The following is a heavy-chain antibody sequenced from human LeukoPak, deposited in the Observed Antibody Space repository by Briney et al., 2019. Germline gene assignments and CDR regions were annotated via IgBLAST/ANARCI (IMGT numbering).Heavy chain of an antibody. D-gene: IGHD3-10*01. CDR1: GFTFRGSW. J-gene: IGHJ4*02. CDR3: ARRSGSTFSYYFDY. CDR2: ISSDGSTT. Sequence: GGSLRLSCGASGFTFRGSWMHWVRQAPGKGLVWVSLISSDGSTTTYADSVKGRFTISRDNAKNTVYLQMNSLRAEDTAVYYCARRSGSTFSYYFDYWGQGTLVTVSS. V-gene: IGHV3-74*03.